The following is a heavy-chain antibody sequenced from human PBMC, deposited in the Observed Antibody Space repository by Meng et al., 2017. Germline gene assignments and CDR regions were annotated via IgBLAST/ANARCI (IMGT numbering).Heavy chain of an antibody. D-gene: IGHD3-16*01. CDR3: ARTRGDYYFDY. CDR1: GDSVTVGSHY. Sequence: QVQLQDAGPGLGRPSETLSLTCTVSGDSVTVGSHYWGWIRQPPGKGLEWIGYIDYGGSTSYNPSLRSRVTISVDTSNNQFSLKLSSVTAADTAVFYCARTRGDYYFDYWGQGTLVTASS. CDR2: IDYGGST. J-gene: IGHJ4*02. V-gene: IGHV4-61*01.